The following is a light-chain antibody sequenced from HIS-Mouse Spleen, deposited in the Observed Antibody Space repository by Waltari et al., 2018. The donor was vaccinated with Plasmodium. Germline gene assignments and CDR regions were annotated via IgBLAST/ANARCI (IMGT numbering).Light chain of an antibody. Sequence: DIQMTQSPSSLSASVGDRVPITCRASQSISSYLNWYQQKPGKAPELLIYAASSLQSGVPSRFSGSGSGTDFTLTISSLQPEDFATYNCQQSYSTWTFGQGTKVEIK. CDR1: QSISSY. CDR2: AAS. CDR3: QQSYSTWT. J-gene: IGKJ1*01. V-gene: IGKV1-39*01.